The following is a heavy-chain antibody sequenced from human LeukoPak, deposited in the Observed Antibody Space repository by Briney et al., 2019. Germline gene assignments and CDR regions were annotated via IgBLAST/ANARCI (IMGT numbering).Heavy chain of an antibody. CDR1: GYTFTSYY. J-gene: IGHJ6*02. D-gene: IGHD1-14*01. CDR3: ARDPRKTIYGMDV. CDR2: INPSGGST. Sequence: ASVTVSFTASGYTFTSYYMHWVRQAPGQGLEWMGIINPSGGSTSYAQKFQGRVTMTRDTSTSTVYMELSSLRSEDTAVYYCARDPRKTIYGMDVWGQGTTVTVSS. V-gene: IGHV1-46*01.